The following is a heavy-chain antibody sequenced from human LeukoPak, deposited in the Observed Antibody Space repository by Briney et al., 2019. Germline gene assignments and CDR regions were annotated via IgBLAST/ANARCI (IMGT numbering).Heavy chain of an antibody. Sequence: SETLSHTCTVSGGSISSSSYYWGWTRQPPGKGLEWNGSIYYSGSTYYNPSLKSRVTISVDTSKNQFSLKLSSGTAADTAVYYCARGYDSSGYYYVPLDYWGQGTLVTVSS. CDR2: IYYSGST. CDR1: GGSISSSSYY. V-gene: IGHV4-39*07. CDR3: ARGYDSSGYYYVPLDY. D-gene: IGHD3-22*01. J-gene: IGHJ4*02.